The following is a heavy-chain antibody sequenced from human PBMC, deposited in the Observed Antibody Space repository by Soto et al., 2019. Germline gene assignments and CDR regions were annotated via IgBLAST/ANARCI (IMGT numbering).Heavy chain of an antibody. J-gene: IGHJ6*02. V-gene: IGHV5-10-1*01. Sequence: PGASLKISCQGSGYSFTNYWIRWGRQMPGKGLEWMGRMDPSDSYTNYSPSFQGHVTISVDKSISTAYLHWNSLKASDTAVYYCARQQLTVGYYCMDVWGQGILVTVSS. CDR1: GYSFTNYW. CDR3: ARQQLTVGYYCMDV. CDR2: MDPSDSYT. D-gene: IGHD6-13*01.